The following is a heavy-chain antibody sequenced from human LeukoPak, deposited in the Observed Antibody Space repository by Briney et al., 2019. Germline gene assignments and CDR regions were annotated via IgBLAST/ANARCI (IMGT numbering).Heavy chain of an antibody. V-gene: IGHV1-2*02. CDR2: INSKSGGT. CDR1: GYTFTGYY. J-gene: IGHJ5*02. CDR3: ARNFHYDSGSYWWFDP. Sequence: GASVKVSCKASGYTFTGYYIHWMRQAPGQGLEWMGWINSKSGGTYYQQKFQGRVTMTRDTSINTAYMELSRLTFDDTAVYYCARNFHYDSGSYWWFDPWGQGTLVTVSS. D-gene: IGHD3-10*01.